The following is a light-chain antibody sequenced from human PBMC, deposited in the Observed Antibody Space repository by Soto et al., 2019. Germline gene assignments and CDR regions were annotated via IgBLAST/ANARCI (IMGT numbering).Light chain of an antibody. CDR3: ASYTPSSTYV. J-gene: IGLJ1*01. CDR2: DVS. Sequence: QSVLTQPASVSGSPGQSIAISCTGTSSDVGGYSYVSWYQQQPGKAPKLVISDVSNRPSGVSDRFSGSKSGNTASLTISGLQTEDEADYYCASYTPSSTYVLGTGTRSPS. V-gene: IGLV2-14*01. CDR1: SSDVGGYSY.